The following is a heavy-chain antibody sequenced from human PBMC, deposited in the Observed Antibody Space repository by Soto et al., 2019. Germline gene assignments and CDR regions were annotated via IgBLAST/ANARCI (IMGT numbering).Heavy chain of an antibody. CDR1: GYSFSTYW. D-gene: IGHD2-15*01. CDR2: IFPGDSET. J-gene: IGHJ4*02. Sequence: EVQLVQSGAEVKKPGESLKISCKGSGYSFSTYWIGWVRQIPGKGLEWMGLIFPGDSETTYSPSSQGHVSISADTSINTAYLQWNSLRTSDSAIYYCARQGPGSYWGQGTQVTVSS. CDR3: ARQGPGSY. V-gene: IGHV5-51*01.